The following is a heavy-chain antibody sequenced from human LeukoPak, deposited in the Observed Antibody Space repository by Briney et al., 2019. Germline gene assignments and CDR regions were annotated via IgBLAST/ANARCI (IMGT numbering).Heavy chain of an antibody. V-gene: IGHV4-34*01. CDR2: IDKSGIT. Sequence: SETLSLTCAVYGGSLGGFYWSWIRQSPGKGLEWIGEIDKSGITKYNPSLKSRVTMSVDTSKTQFTLRLSSVTAADTAVYYCARSDDYGDPYGPDYWDQGALVTVSS. D-gene: IGHD4-17*01. CDR3: ARSDDYGDPYGPDY. J-gene: IGHJ4*02. CDR1: GGSLGGFY.